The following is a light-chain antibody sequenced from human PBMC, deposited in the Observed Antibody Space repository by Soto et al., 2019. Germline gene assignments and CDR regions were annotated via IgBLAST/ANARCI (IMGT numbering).Light chain of an antibody. Sequence: QTVVTQEPSLTVSPGGTVTVTCASSTGAVTSAHSPYWFQQQPGQVPRTLIYDTVNRHDWTPARFSGSLLGGKAALTLSGAQPEDEADYYCLLSDGDTRLFGGGTKVTVL. J-gene: IGLJ2*01. CDR1: TGAVTSAHS. CDR3: LLSDGDTRL. V-gene: IGLV7-46*01. CDR2: DTV.